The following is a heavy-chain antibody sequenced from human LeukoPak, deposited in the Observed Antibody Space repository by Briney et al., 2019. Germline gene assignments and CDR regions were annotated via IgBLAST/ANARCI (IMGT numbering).Heavy chain of an antibody. Sequence: ASVKVSCKASGYNFTGYWIQWARQAPGQGREGVALINSNDGSTTNAPKFQGRVTVTRDTSTSTVYMDLRSLTSDDTAVYYCARAPRHSSTMLDYWGQGTLVTVAS. CDR2: INSNDGST. CDR1: GYNFTGYW. D-gene: IGHD6-13*01. J-gene: IGHJ4*02. CDR3: ARAPRHSSTMLDY. V-gene: IGHV1-46*01.